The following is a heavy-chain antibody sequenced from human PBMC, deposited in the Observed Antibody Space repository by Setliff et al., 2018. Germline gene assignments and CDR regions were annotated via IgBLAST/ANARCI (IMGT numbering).Heavy chain of an antibody. V-gene: IGHV4-31*03. D-gene: IGHD5-18*01. CDR1: GGSINSGGYY. CDR3: ARDNVDTAMGLSYYYYYYMDV. J-gene: IGHJ6*03. CDR2: IYYSGST. Sequence: SETLSLTCTVSGGSINSGGYYWSWIRQHPGKGLEWIGYIYYSGSTYYDPSLKSRVTISVDTSKNQFSLKLSSVTAADTAVYYCARDNVDTAMGLSYYYYYYMDVWGKGTTVTVSS.